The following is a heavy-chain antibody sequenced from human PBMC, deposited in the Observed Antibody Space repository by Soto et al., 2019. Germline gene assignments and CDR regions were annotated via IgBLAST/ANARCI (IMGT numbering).Heavy chain of an antibody. V-gene: IGHV3-23*01. D-gene: IGHD3-16*02. Sequence: VGSLRLSCVASGFSFDKYAMAWVRQAPGKGLEWVSHVAAGGGHTYYAESVKGRFTISRDNSKKTLFLQINTLRADDTAIYFCARRTSFLGAFDYWGQGVLVTVSS. CDR2: VAAGGGHT. CDR1: GFSFDKYA. CDR3: ARRTSFLGAFDY. J-gene: IGHJ4*02.